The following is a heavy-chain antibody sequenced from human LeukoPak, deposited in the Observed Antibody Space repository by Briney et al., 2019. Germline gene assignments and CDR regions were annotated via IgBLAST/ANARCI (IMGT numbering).Heavy chain of an antibody. Sequence: ASVKVSCKASGYTFTSYAMHWVRQAPGQRLEWMGWSNAGNGNTKYSQEFQGRVTITRDTSTSTAYMELRSLRSDDTAVYYCARVRFICSGGSCYWGEFDYWGQGTLVTVSS. D-gene: IGHD2-15*01. CDR2: SNAGNGNT. V-gene: IGHV1-3*02. CDR1: GYTFTSYA. J-gene: IGHJ4*02. CDR3: ARVRFICSGGSCYWGEFDY.